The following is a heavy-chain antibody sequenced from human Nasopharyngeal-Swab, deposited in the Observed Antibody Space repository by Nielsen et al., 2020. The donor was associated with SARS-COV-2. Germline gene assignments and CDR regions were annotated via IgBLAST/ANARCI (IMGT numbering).Heavy chain of an antibody. Sequence: GSLRLSCAASWFTFSSHGMHWVRQAPGKGLGWVAVISYDGSNKYYADSVKGRFTISRDNSKNTLYLQMNSLRAEDTAVYYCAKAFGTAYYYDSSGYYYPDAFDIWGQGTMVTVSS. CDR1: WFTFSSHG. CDR3: AKAFGTAYYYDSSGYYYPDAFDI. J-gene: IGHJ3*02. CDR2: ISYDGSNK. V-gene: IGHV3-30*18. D-gene: IGHD3-22*01.